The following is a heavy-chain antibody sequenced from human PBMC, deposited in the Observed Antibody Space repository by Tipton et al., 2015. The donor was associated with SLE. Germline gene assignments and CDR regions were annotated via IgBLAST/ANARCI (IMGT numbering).Heavy chain of an antibody. CDR3: ARLEDPFGIFGVPKGWFDP. Sequence: TLSLTCTVSDASISTYFWSWIRQPPGKGLEWIGYIYYSGSTNYNPSLKSRVTTSVDTSKNQFSLRLTSVTAADTAVYYCARLEDPFGIFGVPKGWFDPWGQGTLVTVSS. CDR1: DASISTYF. J-gene: IGHJ5*02. D-gene: IGHD3-3*01. CDR2: IYYSGST. V-gene: IGHV4-59*01.